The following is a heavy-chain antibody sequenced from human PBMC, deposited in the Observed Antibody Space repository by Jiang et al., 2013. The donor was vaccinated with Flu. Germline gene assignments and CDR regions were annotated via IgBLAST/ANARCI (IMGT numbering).Heavy chain of an antibody. V-gene: IGHV1-3*01. J-gene: IGHJ3*02. D-gene: IGHD2-15*01. CDR1: GYTFTSYA. CDR3: ARDCSGGSCYPVDAFDI. Sequence: KASGYTFTSYAMHWVRQAPGQRLEWMGWINAGNGNTKYSQKFQGRVTITRDTSASTAYMELSSLRSEDTAVYYCARDCSGGSCYPVDAFDIWGQGTMVTVSS. CDR2: INAGNGNT.